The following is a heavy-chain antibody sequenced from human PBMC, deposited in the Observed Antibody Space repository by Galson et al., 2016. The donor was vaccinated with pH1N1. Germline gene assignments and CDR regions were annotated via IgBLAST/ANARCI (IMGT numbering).Heavy chain of an antibody. J-gene: IGHJ4*02. CDR2: IDPSNGGT. CDR1: GYTFTTSY. Sequence: SVKVSCKASGYTFTTSYIHWVRQAPGEGPEWMGVIDPSNGGTTFAQKFQGLVTMTRDTSTSTVYMEVSGLKSDDTAVYYCIRDLGRLRDFWGQGTLVTVSS. CDR3: IRDLGRLRDF. V-gene: IGHV1-46*03. D-gene: IGHD7-27*01.